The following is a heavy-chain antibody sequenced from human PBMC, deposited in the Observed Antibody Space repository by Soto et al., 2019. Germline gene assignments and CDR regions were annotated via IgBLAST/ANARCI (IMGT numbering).Heavy chain of an antibody. Sequence: GGSLRLSCAASGFTFSGSGIHWVRQASGKGLEWVGRIRTKTNNYATAYAASVKGRFTISRDDSKNMAYLQMNSLKTEDTAVYYCTAMAGIDPWGQGTLVTVSS. J-gene: IGHJ5*02. D-gene: IGHD6-19*01. V-gene: IGHV3-73*01. CDR3: TAMAGIDP. CDR1: GFTFSGSG. CDR2: IRTKTNNYAT.